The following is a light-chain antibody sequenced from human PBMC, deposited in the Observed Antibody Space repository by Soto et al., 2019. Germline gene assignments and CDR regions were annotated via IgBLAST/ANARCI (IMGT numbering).Light chain of an antibody. V-gene: IGKV3-11*01. CDR1: QSVGSD. J-gene: IGKJ5*01. Sequence: EIVLTQSPVTLSLSPGERATLSCRSSQSVGSDLAWLQQKPGQAPMLLLYDASKRATGIPGRFSGSGSGTDFILTISSLEPEDFAVYYCQQRRDSITFGQGTRLEIK. CDR3: QQRRDSIT. CDR2: DAS.